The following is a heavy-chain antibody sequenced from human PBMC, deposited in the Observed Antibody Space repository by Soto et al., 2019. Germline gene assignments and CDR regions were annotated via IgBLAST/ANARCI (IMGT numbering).Heavy chain of an antibody. CDR2: ISYDGSNK. CDR3: ARDGSDYGDYGMDV. V-gene: IGHV3-30-3*01. J-gene: IGHJ6*02. D-gene: IGHD4-17*01. Sequence: VAVISYDGSNKYYADSVKGRFTISRDNPKNTLYLQMNSLRAEDTAVYYCARDGSDYGDYGMDVWGQGTTVTVSS.